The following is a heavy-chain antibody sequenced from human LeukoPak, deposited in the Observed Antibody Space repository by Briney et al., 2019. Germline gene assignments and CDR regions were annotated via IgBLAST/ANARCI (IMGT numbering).Heavy chain of an antibody. Sequence: SETLSLTCTVSGGSISSYYWSWIRQPPGKGLEWIGYIYYSGSTNYNPSLKSRVTISVDTSKNQFSLKLSSVTAADTAVYYCARQGYYYGSGSYPPKRSNWFDPWGQGTLVTVSS. J-gene: IGHJ5*02. CDR2: IYYSGST. D-gene: IGHD3-10*01. CDR1: GGSISSYY. V-gene: IGHV4-59*12. CDR3: ARQGYYYGSGSYPPKRSNWFDP.